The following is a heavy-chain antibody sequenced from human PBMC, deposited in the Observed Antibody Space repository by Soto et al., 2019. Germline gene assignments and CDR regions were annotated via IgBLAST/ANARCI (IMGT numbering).Heavy chain of an antibody. V-gene: IGHV3-23*01. CDR3: AKGRYSSSWDNWFDP. J-gene: IGHJ5*02. D-gene: IGHD6-13*01. Sequence: PGGSLRLSCAASGFTFSSYAMSWFRQAPGKGLEWVSAISGSGGSTYYAGSVKGRFTISRDNSKNTLYLQMNSLRAEDTAVYYCAKGRYSSSWDNWFDPWGQGTLVTVSS. CDR2: ISGSGGST. CDR1: GFTFSSYA.